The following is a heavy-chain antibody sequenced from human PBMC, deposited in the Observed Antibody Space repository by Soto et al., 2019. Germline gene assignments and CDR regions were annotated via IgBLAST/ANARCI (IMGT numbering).Heavy chain of an antibody. Sequence: ASVKVSCKTSGYTFTSYAIHWVRQAPGQRLEWMGWINADNGDTKYSQKFSGRVTITRDTSANTAFMELSSLRSEDAAMYYCARELQGLYYFDFWGQGTLVTVSS. D-gene: IGHD4-4*01. V-gene: IGHV1-3*01. CDR2: INADNGDT. CDR1: GYTFTSYA. CDR3: ARELQGLYYFDF. J-gene: IGHJ4*02.